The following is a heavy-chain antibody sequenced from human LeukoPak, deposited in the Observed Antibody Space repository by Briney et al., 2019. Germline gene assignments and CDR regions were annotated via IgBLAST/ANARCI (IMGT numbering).Heavy chain of an antibody. CDR3: ARANCSSTSCAPDY. Sequence: ATVKVSCKASGYTFTSYYMHWVRQAPGQGLEWMGIINPSGGSTIYAQIFQGRVTMTRDTSTSTVYMEPSRLRSEDTAVYYCARANCSSTSCAPDYWGQGMLVTVSS. V-gene: IGHV1-46*01. CDR2: INPSGGST. J-gene: IGHJ4*02. CDR1: GYTFTSYY. D-gene: IGHD2-2*01.